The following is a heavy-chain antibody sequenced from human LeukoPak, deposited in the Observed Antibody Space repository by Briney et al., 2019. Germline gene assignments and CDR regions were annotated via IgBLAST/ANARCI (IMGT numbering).Heavy chain of an antibody. CDR3: ARDRGRGYCSSTACYEGGYYFDY. CDR2: IYNSGST. V-gene: IGHV4-59*01. Sequence: PSETLSLTCTVSGGSISSYYWSWIRQPPGKGLEWIGYIYNSGSTNYHPSLKSRITISADTSKNQFSLKLSSVTAADTAVYYCARDRGRGYCSSTACYEGGYYFDYWGQGTLVTVSS. J-gene: IGHJ4*02. D-gene: IGHD2-2*01. CDR1: GGSISSYY.